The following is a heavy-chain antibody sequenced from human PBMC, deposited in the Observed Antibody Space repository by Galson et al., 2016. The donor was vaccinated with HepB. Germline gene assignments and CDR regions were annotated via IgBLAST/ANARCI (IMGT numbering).Heavy chain of an antibody. Sequence: SLRLSCAASGFTFSSYWMHWVRQAPGKGLMWVSRISTDGNSTRYADSVKGRFTISRDNAKNTLYLQMRSLRAEDQAMYFCARNPFSGPRYYYGLDVWGRGTMVTVSS. V-gene: IGHV3-74*01. J-gene: IGHJ6*02. D-gene: IGHD2-15*01. CDR2: ISTDGNST. CDR1: GFTFSSYW. CDR3: ARNPFSGPRYYYGLDV.